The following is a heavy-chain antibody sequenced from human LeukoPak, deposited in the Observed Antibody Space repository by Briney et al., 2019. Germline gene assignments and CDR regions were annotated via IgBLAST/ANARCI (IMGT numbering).Heavy chain of an antibody. J-gene: IGHJ4*02. CDR3: ENPGGHYGGCDY. D-gene: IGHD3-10*01. CDR2: IYPGDSDT. CDR1: GYSFTSYW. Sequence: GESLKISCKGSGYSFTSYWIGCVRQMPGKGLEWMGIIYPGDSDTRYSPSFQGQVTISADKSISTAYLQWSSLRPADSAVYYCENPGGHYGGCDYWGQGTLVTVSS. V-gene: IGHV5-51*01.